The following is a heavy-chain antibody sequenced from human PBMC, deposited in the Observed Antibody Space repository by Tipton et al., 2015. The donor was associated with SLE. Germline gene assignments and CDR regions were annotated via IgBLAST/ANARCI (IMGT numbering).Heavy chain of an antibody. V-gene: IGHV3-15*01. J-gene: IGHJ4*02. CDR1: GFTFSNAW. CDR3: TTGRNDFWSGPFDY. Sequence: SLRLSCAASGFTFSNAWMSWVRQAPGKGLEWVGRIKSKTDGGTTDYAAPVKGGFTISRDDSKNTLYLQMNSLKTEDTAVYYCTTGRNDFWSGPFDYWGQGTLVTVSS. D-gene: IGHD3-3*01. CDR2: IKSKTDGGTT.